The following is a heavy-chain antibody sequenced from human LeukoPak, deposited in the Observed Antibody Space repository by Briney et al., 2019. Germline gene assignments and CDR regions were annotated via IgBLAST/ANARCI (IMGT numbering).Heavy chain of an antibody. J-gene: IGHJ5*02. CDR2: IYHSGST. V-gene: IGHV4-4*02. CDR3: ASRRGAYDILTGFDP. CDR1: GGSISSSNW. D-gene: IGHD3-9*01. Sequence: SETLSLTCAVSGGSISSSNWWSWVRQPPGKGLEWIGEIYHSGSTNYNPSLKSRVTISVDKSKNQFSLKPSSVTAADTAVYYCASRRGAYDILTGFDPWGQGTLVTVSS.